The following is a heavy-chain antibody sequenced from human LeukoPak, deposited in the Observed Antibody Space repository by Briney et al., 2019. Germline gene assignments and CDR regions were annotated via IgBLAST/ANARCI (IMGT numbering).Heavy chain of an antibody. V-gene: IGHV3-43*01. Sequence: GGSLRLSCAASGFTFDRFTIHWVRQTPGKGLEWVSLINRRGHTFYADSVKGRFTISRDNSRNSVFLQMNSLRAEDTAVYYCAKVPIRDILSHLDYWGQGTLVTVSS. D-gene: IGHD3-9*01. CDR2: INRRGHT. CDR1: GFTFDRFT. J-gene: IGHJ4*02. CDR3: AKVPIRDILSHLDY.